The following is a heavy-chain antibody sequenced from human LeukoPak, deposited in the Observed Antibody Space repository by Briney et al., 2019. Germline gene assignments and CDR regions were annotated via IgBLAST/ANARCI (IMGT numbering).Heavy chain of an antibody. V-gene: IGHV4-31*03. CDR3: ARVELLGSSGWPFDY. Sequence: SQTLSLTCTVSGGSISSGGYYWSWIRQHPGKGLEWIGYIYYSGSTYYNPSLKSRVTISVDTSKNQFSLKLSSVTAADTAVYYCARVELLGSSGWPFDYWGQGTLVTVSS. D-gene: IGHD6-19*01. CDR2: IYYSGST. CDR1: GGSISSGGYY. J-gene: IGHJ4*02.